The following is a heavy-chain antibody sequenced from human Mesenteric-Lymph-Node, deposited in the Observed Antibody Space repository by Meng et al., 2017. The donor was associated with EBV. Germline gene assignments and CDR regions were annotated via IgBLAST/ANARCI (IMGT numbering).Heavy chain of an antibody. Sequence: QVPLVQTGSWLKKPGASVKVSCPASGYTFTSYPMNWVRQAPGQGLEWMGGINTNPGNPTYAQGFTGRLVFSLDSSVSTAYLQISSLKAEDTAVYYCARKVGISSAKWYFDVWGRGTLVTVSS. CDR1: GYTFTSYP. CDR3: ARKVGISSAKWYFDV. J-gene: IGHJ2*01. V-gene: IGHV7-4-1*02. CDR2: INTNPGNP. D-gene: IGHD1-26*01.